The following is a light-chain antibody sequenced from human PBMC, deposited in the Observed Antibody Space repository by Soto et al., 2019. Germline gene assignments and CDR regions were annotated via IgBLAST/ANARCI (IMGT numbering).Light chain of an antibody. V-gene: IGKV3-20*01. CDR3: QQYGSSPQT. CDR1: QSVSSSY. CDR2: GAS. J-gene: IGKJ1*01. Sequence: EIVLTLSPGTLSVSPGERVDLSCRASQSVSSSYLAWYQQKPGQAPRLLIYGASSRATGIPDRFSGSGSGTDFTLTISRLEPEDFAVYYCQQYGSSPQTFGQGTKVDI.